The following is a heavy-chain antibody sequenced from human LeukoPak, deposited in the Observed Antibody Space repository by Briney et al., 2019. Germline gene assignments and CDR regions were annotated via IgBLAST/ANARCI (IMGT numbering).Heavy chain of an antibody. CDR3: AKDGDHYDFWSGYPGYNWFDP. V-gene: IGHV3-23*01. CDR2: ISGSGGST. J-gene: IGHJ5*02. Sequence: PGGPLRLSCAASGITFSTYAMNWVRQAPGKGLEWVSVISGSGGSTYYADSVKGRFTISRDNSKNTLYLQMNSLRAEDTAVYYCAKDGDHYDFWSGYPGYNWFDPWGQGTLVTVSS. CDR1: GITFSTYA. D-gene: IGHD3-3*01.